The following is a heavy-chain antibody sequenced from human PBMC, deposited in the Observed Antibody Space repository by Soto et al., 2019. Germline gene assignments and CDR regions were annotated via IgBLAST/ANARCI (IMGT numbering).Heavy chain of an antibody. J-gene: IGHJ3*02. CDR1: GFSLSTSRMG. V-gene: IGHV2-5*02. CDR2: IYWDDDK. Sequence: QITLKESGPTLVKPTQTLTLTCTFSGFSLSTSRMGVAWIRQPPGQALEWLALIYWDDDKRYSPSLRSRLTITKDTPQNQVILTLTNKDPVDTATYYCAQPTNWGSAFDIWGQGTMVTASS. CDR3: AQPTNWGSAFDI. D-gene: IGHD7-27*01.